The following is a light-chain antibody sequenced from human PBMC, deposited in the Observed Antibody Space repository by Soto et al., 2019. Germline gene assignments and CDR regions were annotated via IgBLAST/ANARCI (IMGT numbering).Light chain of an antibody. Sequence: VLTQSPASLSLSPGERAALSCRASQSVSSSHLVWYQQKPGQAPRLLIYGASTRATGIPDRFSGSGSGTDFTLTISRLEPEDFALYYCHQYGTSYTFGQGTKQEI. V-gene: IGKV3-20*01. CDR2: GAS. J-gene: IGKJ2*01. CDR1: QSVSSSH. CDR3: HQYGTSYT.